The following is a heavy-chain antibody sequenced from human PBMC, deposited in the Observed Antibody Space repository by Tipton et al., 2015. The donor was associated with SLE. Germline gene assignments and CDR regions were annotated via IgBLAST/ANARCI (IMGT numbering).Heavy chain of an antibody. CDR3: ARLVAAADEAFDI. V-gene: IGHV4-59*12. Sequence: TLSLTCTVSGGSISSYYWSWIRQPPGKGLEWIGYIYYSGSTNYNPSLKSRVTISVDTSKNQFSLKLSSVTAADTAVYYCARLVAAADEAFDIWGQGTMVTVSS. CDR1: GGSISSYY. CDR2: IYYSGST. D-gene: IGHD6-13*01. J-gene: IGHJ3*02.